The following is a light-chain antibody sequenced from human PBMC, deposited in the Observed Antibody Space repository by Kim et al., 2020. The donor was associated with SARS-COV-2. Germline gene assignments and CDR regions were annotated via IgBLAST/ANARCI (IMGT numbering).Light chain of an antibody. J-gene: IGKJ5*01. CDR3: QQYHDLPLT. V-gene: IGKV1-33*01. CDR1: PDIRHN. Sequence: EAVGDSVTITCQAGPDIRHNLNWYQQRPGKPPKLLSYDASNLQIGCPSRFSLSGSGTDFTFTISNLQPEDFATFYCQQYHDLPLTFGQGTRLEIK. CDR2: DAS.